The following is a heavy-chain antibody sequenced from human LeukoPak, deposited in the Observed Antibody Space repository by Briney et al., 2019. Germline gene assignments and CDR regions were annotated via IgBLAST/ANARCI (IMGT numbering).Heavy chain of an antibody. Sequence: GGSLRLSCTASGFSFSRHWMHWVRQAPGKGLVWVSRINSDGSSTSYADSVKGRFTISRDNAKNTLYLQMNSLRAEDTAVYYCARDRYSGSYSDYWGQGTLVTVSS. J-gene: IGHJ4*02. CDR3: ARDRYSGSYSDY. CDR2: INSDGSST. V-gene: IGHV3-74*01. CDR1: GFSFSRHW. D-gene: IGHD1-26*01.